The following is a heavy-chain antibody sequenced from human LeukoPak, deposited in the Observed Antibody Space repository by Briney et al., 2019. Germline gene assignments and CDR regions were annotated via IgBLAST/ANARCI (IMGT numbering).Heavy chain of an antibody. CDR1: GFTFSSYA. J-gene: IGHJ4*02. D-gene: IGHD1-26*01. CDR3: ARDWDTDY. V-gene: IGHV3-30*04. Sequence: GGSLRLSCAASGFTFSSYAMHWVRQAPGKGLEWVAVISYDGSNKYYADSVKGRFTISRDNSKNTLYLQMNSPRAEDTAVYYCARDWDTDYWGQGTLVTVSS. CDR2: ISYDGSNK.